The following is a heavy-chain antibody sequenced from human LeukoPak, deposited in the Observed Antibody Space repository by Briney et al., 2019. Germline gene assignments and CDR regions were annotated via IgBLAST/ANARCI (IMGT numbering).Heavy chain of an antibody. J-gene: IGHJ4*02. Sequence: GGSLRLSCEVSGFTLSSYWMSWVRQAPGKGLEWVANINQDGSETSYVDSLNGRFTVSKDNAKQSLYLQMNSLRAEDTAVYYCARSEGKGVVDYWGQGTLVTVSS. CDR3: ARSEGKGVVDY. V-gene: IGHV3-7*01. CDR1: GFTLSSYW. D-gene: IGHD1-14*01. CDR2: INQDGSET.